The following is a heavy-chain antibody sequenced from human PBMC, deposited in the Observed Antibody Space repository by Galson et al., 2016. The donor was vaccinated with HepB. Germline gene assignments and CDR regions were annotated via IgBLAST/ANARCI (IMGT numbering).Heavy chain of an antibody. CDR1: GFTFSSYA. J-gene: IGHJ4*02. V-gene: IGHV3-30*04. D-gene: IGHD6-19*01. CDR2: ISYDGSNK. CDR3: ARDSSGWYGIFDY. Sequence: SLRLSCAASGFTFSSYAMHWVRRAPGKGLEWVAVISYDGSNKYYADSVKGRFTISRDNSKNTLYLQMNSLRAEDTAVYYCARDSSGWYGIFDYWGQGTLVTVSS.